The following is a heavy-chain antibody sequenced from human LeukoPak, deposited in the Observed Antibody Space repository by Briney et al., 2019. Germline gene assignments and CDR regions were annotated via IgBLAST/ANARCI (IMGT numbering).Heavy chain of an antibody. V-gene: IGHV4-59*01. J-gene: IGHJ5*02. CDR1: GGSISSYY. Sequence: SETLSLTCTVSGGSISSYYWSWIRQPPGKGLEWIGHLYNSGSTNYNPSLKSRVTISVDMSKNHFSLKLTSVTAADTAVYYCARGPSGGANNWFDPWGQGILVTVSS. D-gene: IGHD2-15*01. CDR3: ARGPSGGANNWFDP. CDR2: LYNSGST.